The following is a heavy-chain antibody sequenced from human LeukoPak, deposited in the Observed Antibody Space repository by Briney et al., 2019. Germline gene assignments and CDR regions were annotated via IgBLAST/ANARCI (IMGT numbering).Heavy chain of an antibody. CDR1: GFTFSNAW. CDR3: AREDGYCSGGNCYSYFVS. CDR2: IRKRGIET. D-gene: IGHD2-15*01. Sequence: GGSLRLSCAASGFTFSNAWMNWVRQAPGKGLEWVAFIRKRGIETNYVDSVKGRFTITRDNARNSLFLQMNSLRAEDTAVYYCAREDGYCSGGNCYSYFVSWGQGTLVTVSS. J-gene: IGHJ4*02. V-gene: IGHV3-7*01.